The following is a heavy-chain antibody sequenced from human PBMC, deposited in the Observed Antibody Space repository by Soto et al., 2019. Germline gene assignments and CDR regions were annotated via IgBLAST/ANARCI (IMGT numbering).Heavy chain of an antibody. Sequence: EVQLLESGGGLVQPGESLRLSCAASGFTLTIYAMSWVRQAPGKGLEWVSTIGGNGGSTFYADSVKGRFTISRDNSKNTLFLQMNSVRAEDTAVYYCARDRWMTAAGHEDYWGQGTLVTVSS. CDR2: IGGNGGST. CDR1: GFTLTIYA. V-gene: IGHV3-23*01. D-gene: IGHD6-13*01. J-gene: IGHJ4*02. CDR3: ARDRWMTAAGHEDY.